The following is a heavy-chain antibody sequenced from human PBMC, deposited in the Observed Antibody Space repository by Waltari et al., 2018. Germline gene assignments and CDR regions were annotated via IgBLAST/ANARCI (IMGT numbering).Heavy chain of an antibody. CDR1: GYTLTELS. CDR3: ATDGGTTVVTAD. V-gene: IGHV1-24*01. Sequence: QVQLVQSGAEVKKPGASVKVSCKVSGYTLTELSMHWVRQAPGKGLEWMGGFETEDGETSYAQKFQGRVTMTEDTSTDTAYMELSSLRSEDTAVYYCATDGGTTVVTADWGQGTLVTVSS. J-gene: IGHJ4*02. CDR2: FETEDGET. D-gene: IGHD2-15*01.